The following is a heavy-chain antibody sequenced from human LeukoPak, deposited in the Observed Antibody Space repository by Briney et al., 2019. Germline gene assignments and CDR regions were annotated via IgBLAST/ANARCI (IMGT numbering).Heavy chain of an antibody. D-gene: IGHD3-3*01. CDR3: ARLSRVVEWSNWFDS. J-gene: IGHJ5*01. Sequence: SETLSLTCTVPGGSISSYYWSWIRQPPGKGLEWIGYIYYSGSTNYNPSLKCRVPITVETSNNQFSLKLRSVTAAYTAVYDCARLSRVVEWSNWFDSWGQGTLVTVSS. CDR2: IYYSGST. CDR1: GGSISSYY. V-gene: IGHV4-59*08.